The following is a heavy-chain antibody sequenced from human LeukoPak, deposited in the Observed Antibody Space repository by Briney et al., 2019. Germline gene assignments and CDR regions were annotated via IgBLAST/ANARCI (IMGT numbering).Heavy chain of an antibody. CDR1: GGSISSSSYY. V-gene: IGHV4-39*01. D-gene: IGHD6-13*01. CDR2: IYYSGST. Sequence: PSETLSLTCTVSGGSISSSSYYWGWIRQPPGKGLEWIGSIYYSGSTYYNPSLQSRVTISVATSKNQFSLNLVSVTAADTAVYYWARGIAAAGTYAVSDYWGQGTLVTVSS. J-gene: IGHJ4*02. CDR3: ARGIAAAGTYAVSDY.